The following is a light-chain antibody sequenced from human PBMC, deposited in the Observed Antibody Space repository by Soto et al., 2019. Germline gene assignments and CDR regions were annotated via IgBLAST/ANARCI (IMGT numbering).Light chain of an antibody. V-gene: IGKV1-5*01. CDR2: GAS. Sequence: DIQMTQSPSTLSSSVGDRVTFTCRASQSISSWLAWYQQKPGKAPKLLIYGASTLKSGVPSRFSGRGSGTEFTHAISGLQPDDVATYYCQQYYTSSALTFGGGTKVEIK. CDR1: QSISSW. CDR3: QQYYTSSALT. J-gene: IGKJ4*01.